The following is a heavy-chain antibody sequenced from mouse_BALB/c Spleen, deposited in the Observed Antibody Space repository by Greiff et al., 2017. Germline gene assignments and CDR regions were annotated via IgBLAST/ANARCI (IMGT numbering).Heavy chain of an antibody. Sequence: EVKLVESGGGLVQPGGSRKLSCAASGFTFSSFGMHWVRQAPEKGLEWVAYISSGSSTIYYADTVKGRFTISRDNPKNTLYLQMSSLKSEDTALYYCARRYYGSGYFDVWGAGTTVTVSS. J-gene: IGHJ1*01. V-gene: IGHV5-17*03. CDR3: ARRYYGSGYFDV. D-gene: IGHD1-1*01. CDR1: GFTFSSFG. CDR2: ISSGSSTI.